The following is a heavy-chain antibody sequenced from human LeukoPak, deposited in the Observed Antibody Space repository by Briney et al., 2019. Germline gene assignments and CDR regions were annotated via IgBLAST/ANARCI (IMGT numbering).Heavy chain of an antibody. V-gene: IGHV3-53*01. CDR2: IYVGGGT. Sequence: GGSLRLSCAASGFIVSRNYMTWVRRPAGKGLEWVSVIYVGGGTYYADYVKGRFIISRDNSKNTIYLQMNSLRAEDTAVYYCARDPLQPLLSTWGQGTMVTVSS. CDR3: ARDPLQPLLST. D-gene: IGHD1-1*01. CDR1: GFIVSRNY. J-gene: IGHJ5*02.